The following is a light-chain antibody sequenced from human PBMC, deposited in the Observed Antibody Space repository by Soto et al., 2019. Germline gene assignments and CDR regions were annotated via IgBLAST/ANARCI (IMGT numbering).Light chain of an antibody. Sequence: DIQMTQSPSPLSASVGDTVTITCQASQDISNYLNWFQQKPGKAPQLLLYDASNLETGVPSRFSGSGSGTDFSLTIRSLQPEDFATYYCQQYDDLPPFAFGPGTKVDIK. CDR3: QQYDDLPPFA. CDR2: DAS. V-gene: IGKV1-33*01. J-gene: IGKJ3*01. CDR1: QDISNY.